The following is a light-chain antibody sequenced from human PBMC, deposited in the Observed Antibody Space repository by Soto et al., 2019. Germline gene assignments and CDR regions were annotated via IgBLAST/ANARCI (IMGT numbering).Light chain of an antibody. J-gene: IGLJ1*01. CDR3: SSLTSYSCYV. Sequence: QSVLTQPASVSGSPGQSITISCTGTSSDVGANIFVSWYQQRPGKVPKLMIYTVSSRPSGVSQRFSGSKSGNTASLTISGLQAEDEPDYYCSSLTSYSCYVFGSGTKVTVL. V-gene: IGLV2-14*01. CDR2: TVS. CDR1: SSDVGANIF.